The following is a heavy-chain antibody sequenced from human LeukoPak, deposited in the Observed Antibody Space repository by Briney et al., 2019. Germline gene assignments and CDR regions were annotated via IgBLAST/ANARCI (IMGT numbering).Heavy chain of an antibody. CDR2: ISSSSSFI. V-gene: IGHV3-21*01. Sequence: GGSLRLSCAASGFTFSSYTMNWVRQAPGKGLEWVSSISSSSSFIYYEDSVKGRFTISRDNSRDTLYLQMNSLRAEDTAVYYCAKDSQPGIAAAGTWDFQHWGQGTLVTVSS. CDR1: GFTFSSYT. D-gene: IGHD6-13*01. J-gene: IGHJ1*01. CDR3: AKDSQPGIAAAGTWDFQH.